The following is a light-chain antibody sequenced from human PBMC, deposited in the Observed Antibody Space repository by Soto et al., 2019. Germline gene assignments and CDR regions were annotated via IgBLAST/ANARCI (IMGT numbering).Light chain of an antibody. V-gene: IGKV1-5*01. J-gene: IGKJ2*01. CDR2: DVS. Sequence: DIQMTQSPCTLSASVGDRVTISCRASQSINNWLAWYQQKPGKAPKLLIYDVSTLESGVPSRFSGSGSGTEFTLTISSLQPDDFATYYCQQYNGYSQYSFGQGTKLEIK. CDR1: QSINNW. CDR3: QQYNGYSQYS.